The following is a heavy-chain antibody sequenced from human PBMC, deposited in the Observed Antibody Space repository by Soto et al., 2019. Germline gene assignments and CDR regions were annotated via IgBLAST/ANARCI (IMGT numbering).Heavy chain of an antibody. CDR3: ARGRYCLTGRCFPNWFDS. D-gene: IGHD7-27*01. J-gene: IGHJ5*01. V-gene: IGHV4-30-4*01. CDR1: GDSISNLDYF. CDR2: IYKSATT. Sequence: SETLSLTCSVSGDSISNLDYFWAWIRQPPGQALEYIGYIYKSATTYYNPSFESRVAISVDTSKSQFSLNVTSVTAADTAVYFCARGRYCLTGRCFPNWFDSWGQGALVTVSS.